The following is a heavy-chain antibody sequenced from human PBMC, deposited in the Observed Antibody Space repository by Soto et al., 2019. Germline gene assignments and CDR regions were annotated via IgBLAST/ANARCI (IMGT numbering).Heavy chain of an antibody. CDR2: IYWNDHK. Sequence: SGPTLVNPTQTLTLTCSFSGFSLSSTGVGVGWIRQPPGKALEWVALIYWNDHKRYSPSLKSRLTITKDTSKNQVVLTMTNMDPVDTATYYCAHRRPESIAARGNYFDSWGQGTLVTVSS. CDR3: AHRRPESIAARGNYFDS. J-gene: IGHJ4*02. CDR1: GFSLSSTGVG. V-gene: IGHV2-5*01. D-gene: IGHD6-6*01.